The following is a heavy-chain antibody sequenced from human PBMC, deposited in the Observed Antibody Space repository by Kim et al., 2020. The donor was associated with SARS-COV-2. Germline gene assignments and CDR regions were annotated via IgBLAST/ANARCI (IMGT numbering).Heavy chain of an antibody. Sequence: SQTLSLTCAISGDSVSSNSAAWNWIRQSPSRGLEWLGRTYYRSKWYNDYAVSVKSRITINPDTSKNQFSLQLNSVTPEDTAVYYCARGHCSSTSCSYYYYYGMDVWGQGTTVTVSS. D-gene: IGHD2-2*01. CDR2: TYYRSKWYN. J-gene: IGHJ6*02. V-gene: IGHV6-1*01. CDR3: ARGHCSSTSCSYYYYYGMDV. CDR1: GDSVSSNSAA.